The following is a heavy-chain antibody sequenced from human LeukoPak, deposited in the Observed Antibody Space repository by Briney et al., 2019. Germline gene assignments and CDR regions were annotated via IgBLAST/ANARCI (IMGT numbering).Heavy chain of an antibody. D-gene: IGHD6-19*01. CDR1: GGSTSSGDYF. Sequence: PSQTLSLTCTVSGGSTSSGDYFWSWIRQPPGKGLEWIGYIYYGGTTYYNPSLKSRVTISVDTSKNQFSLNLSPVTAADTAVYFCARETMAGHFDYWGQGTLVTVS. CDR2: IYYGGTT. CDR3: ARETMAGHFDY. V-gene: IGHV4-30-4*01. J-gene: IGHJ4*02.